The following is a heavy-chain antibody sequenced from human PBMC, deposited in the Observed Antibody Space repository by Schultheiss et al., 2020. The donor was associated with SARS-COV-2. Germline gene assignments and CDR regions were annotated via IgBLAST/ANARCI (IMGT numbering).Heavy chain of an antibody. CDR1: GFTFSSYA. J-gene: IGHJ6*02. V-gene: IGHV3-23*01. CDR3: ARDPPDDYLYYYYGTDV. Sequence: GGSLRLSCAASGFTFSSYAMSWVRQAPGKGLEWVSAISGSGGSTYYADSVKGRFTISRDNSKNTLYLQMNSLRAEDTAVYYCARDPPDDYLYYYYGTDVWGQGTTVTVSS. D-gene: IGHD2/OR15-2a*01. CDR2: ISGSGGST.